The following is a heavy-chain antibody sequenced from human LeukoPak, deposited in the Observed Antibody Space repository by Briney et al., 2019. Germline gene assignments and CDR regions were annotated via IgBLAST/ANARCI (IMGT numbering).Heavy chain of an antibody. CDR3: ASNTKYYDILTGYYPAYYLDY. CDR2: ISGSGGST. CDR1: GFTFSSYA. D-gene: IGHD3-9*01. Sequence: GGSLRLSCAASGFTFSSYAMSWVRQAPGKGLEWVSAISGSGGSTYYADSVKGRFTISRDNSKNTLYLQMNSLRAEDTAVYYCASNTKYYDILTGYYPAYYLDYWGQGTLVTVSS. J-gene: IGHJ4*02. V-gene: IGHV3-23*01.